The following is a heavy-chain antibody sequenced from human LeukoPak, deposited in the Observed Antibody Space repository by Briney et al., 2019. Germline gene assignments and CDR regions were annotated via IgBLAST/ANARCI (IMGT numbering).Heavy chain of an antibody. CDR2: FDPEDGET. V-gene: IGHV1-24*01. D-gene: IGHD2-2*02. CDR1: GYTLTELS. J-gene: IGHJ6*03. Sequence: ASVKVSCKVSGYTLTELSMHWVRQAPGKGLEWMGGFDPEDGETIYAQKFQGRVTMTEDTSTDTAYMELSSLRSEDTAVCYCATLTRVPAAISVHYYYYYMDVWGKGTTVTVSS. CDR3: ATLTRVPAAISVHYYYYYMDV.